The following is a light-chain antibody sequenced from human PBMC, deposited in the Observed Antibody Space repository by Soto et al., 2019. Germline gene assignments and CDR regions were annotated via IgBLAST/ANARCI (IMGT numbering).Light chain of an antibody. Sequence: HYVLAQPASVSGSPGHSITISCTGTSSDVGGYNYVSWYQQHPGKAPKLMIYEVSNRPSGVSSRFSGSKSGNTASLPISGLRAEDEADYSCSSYTSSSTLFGTGTKVTVL. CDR1: SSDVGGYNY. CDR3: SSYTSSSTL. J-gene: IGLJ1*01. V-gene: IGLV2-14*01. CDR2: EVS.